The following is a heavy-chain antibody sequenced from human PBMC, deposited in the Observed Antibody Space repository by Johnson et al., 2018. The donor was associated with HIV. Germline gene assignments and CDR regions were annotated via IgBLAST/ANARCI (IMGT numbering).Heavy chain of an antibody. D-gene: IGHD6-19*01. J-gene: IGHJ3*02. Sequence: EVQLVESGGGLVQPGGSLRLACAASGFTVSRNYMSWVRQAPGKGLEWVSVISSGDRTYYADSVKGRFTISRDNSKNTVFLQMNTLRADDTAVYYCAKVARYGGSGWVDAFDIWGQGTMVTVS. CDR3: AKVARYGGSGWVDAFDI. CDR2: ISSGDRT. V-gene: IGHV3-66*02. CDR1: GFTVSRNY.